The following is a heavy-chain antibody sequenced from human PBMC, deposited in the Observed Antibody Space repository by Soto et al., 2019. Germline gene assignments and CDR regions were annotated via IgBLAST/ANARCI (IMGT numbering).Heavy chain of an antibody. Sequence: QVQLVESGGGVVQPGRSLRLSCAASGFTLRSYGMHWVRQAPGKGLEWVAVIWSDGSTKYYADSVKGRFTISRDNSKNTVYLQMNSLRAEDTAVYYCARDHNYYDSSGHYPAPPFDYWGQGTLVTVSS. CDR2: IWSDGSTK. D-gene: IGHD3-22*01. CDR1: GFTLRSYG. V-gene: IGHV3-33*01. CDR3: ARDHNYYDSSGHYPAPPFDY. J-gene: IGHJ4*02.